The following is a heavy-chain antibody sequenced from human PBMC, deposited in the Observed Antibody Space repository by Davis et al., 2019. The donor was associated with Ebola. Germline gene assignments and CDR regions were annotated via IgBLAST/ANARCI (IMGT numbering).Heavy chain of an antibody. D-gene: IGHD6-13*01. CDR3: ARALVAAASYGMDV. CDR2: INPSGGST. V-gene: IGHV1-46*01. J-gene: IGHJ6*02. CDR1: AGTFSSYA. Sequence: ASVKVSCKASAGTFSSYAISWVRQAPGQGLEWMGIINPSGGSTSYAQKSQGRVTMTRDTSTSTVYMELSSLRSEDTAMYYCARALVAAASYGMDVWGQGTTVTVSS.